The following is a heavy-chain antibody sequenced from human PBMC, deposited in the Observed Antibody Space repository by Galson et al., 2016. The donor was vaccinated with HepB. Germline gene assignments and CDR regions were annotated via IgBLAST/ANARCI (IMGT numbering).Heavy chain of an antibody. CDR3: ARQFGFTYGRGYYYHSMDV. CDR2: FYYGGNT. V-gene: IGHV4-39*01. J-gene: IGHJ6*02. D-gene: IGHD5-18*01. CDR1: GGSIKSSTYY. Sequence: LSLTCTVSGGSIKSSTYYWGWVRQPPGKGLEWIGSFYYGGNTYYTQSLKSRVTISVDPPTNQFSLKVRSVTAADTAVYYCARQFGFTYGRGYYYHSMDVWGQGTTVTVSS.